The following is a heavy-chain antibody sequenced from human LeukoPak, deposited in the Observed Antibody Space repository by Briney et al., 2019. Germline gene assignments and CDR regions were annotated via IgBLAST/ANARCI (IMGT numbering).Heavy chain of an antibody. V-gene: IGHV4-38-2*02. Sequence: AESLSLTCAVAGYFISIGYFWGWIRQAPGKGLEWIGSMYHSGSTHYNPSLNSRVPISVDTSKNQFSLKLSSATAADTAVYYCARDYGSFYSAIWGQGTMVTVSS. J-gene: IGHJ3*02. CDR2: MYHSGST. D-gene: IGHD1-26*01. CDR3: ARDYGSFYSAI. CDR1: GYFISIGYF.